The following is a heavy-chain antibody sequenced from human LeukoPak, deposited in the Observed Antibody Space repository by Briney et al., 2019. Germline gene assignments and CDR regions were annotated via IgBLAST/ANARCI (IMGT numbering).Heavy chain of an antibody. CDR3: AKDRNSYGEDAFDI. D-gene: IGHD5-18*01. Sequence: GGSLRLSCAASGFTVSTNYMSWVRQAPGKGLERVSITYSGGTTYYADSVKGRFAISRDNSKNTLYLQMNSLRAEDTAVYYCAKDRNSYGEDAFDIWGQGTMVTVSS. CDR2: TYSGGTT. CDR1: GFTVSTNY. V-gene: IGHV3-53*01. J-gene: IGHJ3*02.